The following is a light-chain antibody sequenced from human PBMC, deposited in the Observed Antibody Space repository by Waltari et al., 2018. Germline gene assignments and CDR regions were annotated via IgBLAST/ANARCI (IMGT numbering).Light chain of an antibody. V-gene: IGKV3-20*01. CDR3: QQYGDSPTT. CDR1: QSVRNNY. J-gene: IGKJ2*01. CDR2: GAS. Sequence: ETVLTQSPGTLSLSPGERATISCRASQSVRNNYLAWYQQKPGQAPRLLIHGASSRATGIADRFSGSGSGTDFTLAISRLEPEDFAVYFCQQYGDSPTTFGQGTKLEIK.